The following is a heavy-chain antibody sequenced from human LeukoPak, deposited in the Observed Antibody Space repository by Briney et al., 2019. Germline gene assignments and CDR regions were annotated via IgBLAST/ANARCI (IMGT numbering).Heavy chain of an antibody. D-gene: IGHD3-10*02. V-gene: IGHV3-49*04. CDR1: GFRFGGYA. J-gene: IGHJ4*02. CDR3: VRESVRDYYFDF. CDR2: IRSKALYGTS. Sequence: PGRSLRLSCSGSGFRFGGYALSWVRQAPGKGLEWVGFIRSKALYGTSEYAASVEGRFSISRDDSNNIVYLQMNSLKTEDTAVYFCVRESVRDYYFDFWGQGTLVTVLS.